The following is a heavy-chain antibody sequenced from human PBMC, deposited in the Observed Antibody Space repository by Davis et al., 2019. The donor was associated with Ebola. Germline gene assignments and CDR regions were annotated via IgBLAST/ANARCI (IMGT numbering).Heavy chain of an antibody. Sequence: GSLRLSCAVYGGSLRGHYWSWFRQPPGKGLEWIGEINHSGTTNYDPSLKSRVTISVDTSKNQFSLKLSSVTAADTAVYYCARVTRIVESGNSLNWFDPWGRGTLVTVSS. V-gene: IGHV4-34*01. CDR1: GGSLRGHY. CDR3: ARVTRIVESGNSLNWFDP. CDR2: INHSGTT. D-gene: IGHD4-23*01. J-gene: IGHJ5*02.